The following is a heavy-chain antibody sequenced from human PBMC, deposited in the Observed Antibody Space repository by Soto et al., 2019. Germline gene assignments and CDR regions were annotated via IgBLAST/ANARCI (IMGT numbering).Heavy chain of an antibody. V-gene: IGHV1-69*02. CDR2: IIPILGIT. CDR3: ARGFSGVVTGRWEDNNWSAP. Sequence: QVQLVQSGAEVKKPGSSVKVSCKASGGPFSGYTITWVRQPPGQGLEWMGRIIPILGITNYAQKFQGRVTLPGERPTTTAYGGLGSRRPGDRAVYSCARGFSGVVTGRWEDNNWSAPGAKAPRVTVSS. CDR1: GGPFSGYT. D-gene: IGHD1-26*01. J-gene: IGHJ5*02.